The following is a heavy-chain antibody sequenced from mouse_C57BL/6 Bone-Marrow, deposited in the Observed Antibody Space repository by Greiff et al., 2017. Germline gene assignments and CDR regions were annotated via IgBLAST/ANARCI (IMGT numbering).Heavy chain of an antibody. J-gene: IGHJ4*01. CDR3: ARNFPSNYGAMDY. CDR1: GFSLTSYG. CDR2: IWSGGST. Sequence: VQVVESGPGLVQPSQSLSITCTVSGFSLTSYGVHWVRQSPGKGLEWLGVIWSGGSTDYNAAFISRLSISKDNSKSQVFFKMNSLQADDTAIYYCARNFPSNYGAMDYWGQGTSVTVSS. D-gene: IGHD2-5*01. V-gene: IGHV2-2*01.